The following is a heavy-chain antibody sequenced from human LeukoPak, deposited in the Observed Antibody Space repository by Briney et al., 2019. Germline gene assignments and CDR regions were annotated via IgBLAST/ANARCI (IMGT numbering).Heavy chain of an antibody. J-gene: IGHJ3*02. CDR3: ASLIPPRWLQLRGAFDI. Sequence: PSETLSLTCAIHGGSFSGYYWSWIPWPPGKGLGWIGAIIYSGNLNYNPSLKSRVTISVDTYKSQFSVKLSSVTAADTAVYYCASLIPPRWLQLRGAFDIWGQGTMVTVSS. V-gene: IGHV4-34*12. CDR1: GGSFSGYY. CDR2: IIYSGNL. D-gene: IGHD5-24*01.